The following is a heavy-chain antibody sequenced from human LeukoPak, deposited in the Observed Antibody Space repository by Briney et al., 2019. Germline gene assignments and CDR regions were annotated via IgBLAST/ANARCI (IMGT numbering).Heavy chain of an antibody. CDR2: ISWNSGSI. Sequence: GRSLRLSCAASGFTFDDYAMRWVRQAPGKGLEWVSGISWNSGSIGYADSVKGRFTISRDNAKNSLYLQMNSLRAEDMALYYCAKGGTIFGVVNDPFDYWGQGTLVTVSS. J-gene: IGHJ4*02. CDR3: AKGGTIFGVVNDPFDY. V-gene: IGHV3-9*03. CDR1: GFTFDDYA. D-gene: IGHD3-3*01.